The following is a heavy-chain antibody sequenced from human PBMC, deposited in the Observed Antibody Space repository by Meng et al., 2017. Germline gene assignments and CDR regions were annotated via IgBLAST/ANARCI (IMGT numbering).Heavy chain of an antibody. CDR2: IYHSGST. D-gene: IGHD6-13*01. J-gene: IGHJ4*02. V-gene: IGHV4-38-2*01. Sequence: SETLSLPCAASGYPISSGYYWGWVRHPPGKGLEWIGSIYHSGSTYYNPSLKSRVTISVDTSKNQFPLKLRSVTAADTAVYYCASVAAAGTGVGFDYWGQGTLVTVSS. CDR3: ASVAAAGTGVGFDY. CDR1: GYPISSGYY.